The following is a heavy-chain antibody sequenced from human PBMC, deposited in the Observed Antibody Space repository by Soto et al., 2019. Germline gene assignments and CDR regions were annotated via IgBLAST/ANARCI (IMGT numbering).Heavy chain of an antibody. Sequence: GGSLRLSCVASGFTVSSHYMNWVRQAPGKGLEWVSIIYNGGDTYYADSVKGRFSISRDDSKNTLYLQMNSLTAEYTAMYYCARDNYMTFWGQGTLVTVSS. CDR1: GFTVSSHY. D-gene: IGHD4-4*01. CDR3: ARDNYMTF. V-gene: IGHV3-66*01. CDR2: IYNGGDT. J-gene: IGHJ4*02.